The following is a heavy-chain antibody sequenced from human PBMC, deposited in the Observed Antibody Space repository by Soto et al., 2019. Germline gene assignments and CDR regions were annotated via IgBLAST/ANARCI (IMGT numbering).Heavy chain of an antibody. D-gene: IGHD3-22*01. CDR1: GFTSSSYG. CDR2: IWYDGSNK. V-gene: IGHV3-33*01. CDR3: ARDYYDSSGYYYYYGMDV. Sequence: GGSLRLSCAASGFTSSSYGVHWVRQAPGKGLEWVAVIWYDGSNKYYADSVKGRFTISRDNSKNTLYLQMNSLRAEDTAVYYCARDYYDSSGYYYYYGMDVWGQGTTVTVSS. J-gene: IGHJ6*02.